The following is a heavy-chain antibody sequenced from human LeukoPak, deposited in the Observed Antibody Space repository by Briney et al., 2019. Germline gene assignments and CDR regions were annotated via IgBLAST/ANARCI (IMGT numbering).Heavy chain of an antibody. Sequence: SQTLSLTCTVSGGSISSGGYYWSWIRQPPGKGLEWIGYIYHSGSTYYNPSLKSRVTISVDTSKNQFSLKLSSVTAADTAVYYCARDMGPMVREGGFDYWGQGTLVTVSS. CDR2: IYHSGST. V-gene: IGHV4-30-2*01. CDR3: ARDMGPMVREGGFDY. CDR1: GGSISSGGYY. D-gene: IGHD3-10*01. J-gene: IGHJ4*02.